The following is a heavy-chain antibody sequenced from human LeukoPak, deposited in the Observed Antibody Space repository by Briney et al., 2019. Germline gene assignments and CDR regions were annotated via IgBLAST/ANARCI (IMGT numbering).Heavy chain of an antibody. CDR2: ISYDGSHQ. CDR1: GFAFSSYD. J-gene: IGHJ4*02. CDR3: AKDVAVAGLGDS. D-gene: IGHD6-19*01. V-gene: IGHV3-30*18. Sequence: QPGGSLRLSCAASGFAFSSYDMHWVRQAPGKGLEWVAVISYDGSHQYYIDSVKGRFTISRDNSKNRLFLQMNSLGPEDTAVYYCAKDVAVAGLGDSWGQGILVTVSS.